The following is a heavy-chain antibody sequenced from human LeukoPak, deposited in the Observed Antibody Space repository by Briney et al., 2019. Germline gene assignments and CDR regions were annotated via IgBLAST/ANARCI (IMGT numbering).Heavy chain of an antibody. V-gene: IGHV3-23*01. CDR2: ISNSGGST. D-gene: IGHD6-19*01. CDR3: ARRASSGWYPFDY. CDR1: GFTFSSYV. J-gene: IGHJ4*02. Sequence: AGGSLRLSCAASGFTFSSYVMSWVRQAPGKGLEWVSSISNSGGSTYYADSVKGRFTISRDNSKNTLYLQMNSLRAEDTAVYYCARRASSGWYPFDYWGQGTLVTVSS.